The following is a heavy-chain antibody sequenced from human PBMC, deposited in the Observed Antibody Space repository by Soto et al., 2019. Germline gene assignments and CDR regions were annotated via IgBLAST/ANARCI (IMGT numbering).Heavy chain of an antibody. V-gene: IGHV1-69*01. J-gene: IGHJ5*02. CDR1: GGTFSSYA. D-gene: IGHD2-2*02. CDR2: IIPIFGTA. Sequence: QVQLVQSGAEVKKPGSSVNVSCKASGGTFSSYAISWVRQAPGQGLEWMGGIIPIFGTANYAQKFQGRVTITADESTSTAYMELSSLRSEDTAVYYCARSRAYCSSNSCYIVGYWFDPWGQGNLVTVSS. CDR3: ARSRAYCSSNSCYIVGYWFDP.